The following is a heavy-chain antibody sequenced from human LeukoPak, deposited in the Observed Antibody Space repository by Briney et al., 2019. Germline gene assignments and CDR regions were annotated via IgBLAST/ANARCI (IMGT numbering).Heavy chain of an antibody. CDR3: ARAPYSSGWFDY. Sequence: PGGSLRLSCAASGFTFSSYGMHWVRQAPGKGLEWVAVIWYDGSNKYYADSVKGRFTISRDNSKNTLYLQMSSLRAEDTAVYYCARAPYSSGWFDYWGQGTLVTVSS. CDR2: IWYDGSNK. CDR1: GFTFSSYG. J-gene: IGHJ4*02. V-gene: IGHV3-33*01. D-gene: IGHD6-19*01.